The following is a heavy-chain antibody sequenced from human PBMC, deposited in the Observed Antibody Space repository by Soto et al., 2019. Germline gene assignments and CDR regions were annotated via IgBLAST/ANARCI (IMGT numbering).Heavy chain of an antibody. V-gene: IGHV4-31*03. Sequence: QVQLQESGPGLVKPSQTLSLTCTVSGGSISSGGYYWSWILQHPGKVLECIGYIYYSGSAYYNPSLKSRVTISVDTSKNPFSLKLSSVTAADTAVYYCARASGYSYGPYGYWFDPWGQGTLVTVSS. CDR1: GGSISSGGYY. D-gene: IGHD5-18*01. CDR3: ARASGYSYGPYGYWFDP. J-gene: IGHJ5*02. CDR2: IYYSGSA.